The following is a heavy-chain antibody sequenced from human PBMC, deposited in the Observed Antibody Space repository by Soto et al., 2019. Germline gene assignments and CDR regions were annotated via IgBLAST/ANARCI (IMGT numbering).Heavy chain of an antibody. CDR1: GYTLTSYG. CDR3: GRDRVTVTTPFFDY. CDR2: ISGYNGNT. Sequence: QVQLVQSGAEVKKPGASVKVSCKASGYTLTSYGISWVRQAPGQGLEWMGWISGYNGNTKFAQMLQGRVTMTTDTSTRTAYMELRSLRSDDTAVYYGGRDRVTVTTPFFDYWGQGTLVTVSS. J-gene: IGHJ4*02. V-gene: IGHV1-18*01. D-gene: IGHD4-4*01.